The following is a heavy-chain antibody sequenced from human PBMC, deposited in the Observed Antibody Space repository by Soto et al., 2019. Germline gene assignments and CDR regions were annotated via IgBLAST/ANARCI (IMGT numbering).Heavy chain of an antibody. Sequence: SETLSLTCAVYGGSFSGYYWSWIRQPPGKGLEWIGEINHSGSTDYNPSLKSRVTISVDTSKNQFSLKLSSVTAADTAVYYCAREPGVTGTAATYGLDVLDPGTTVTVSS. CDR2: INHSGST. V-gene: IGHV4-34*01. J-gene: IGHJ6*02. D-gene: IGHD1-26*01. CDR3: AREPGVTGTAATYGLDV. CDR1: GGSFSGYY.